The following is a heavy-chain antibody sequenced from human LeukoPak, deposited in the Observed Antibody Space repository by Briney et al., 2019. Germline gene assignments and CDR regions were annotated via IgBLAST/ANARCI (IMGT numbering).Heavy chain of an antibody. Sequence: ASVTVSFTASGYTFTNYYMHWVRQAPGQGLEWMGVIDPNGGGASYPQKVQGRVTMTRDTSTGTVYMELSSLRSEDTAVYYCAAWGSSSSPLPGMDVWGQGTTVTVSS. D-gene: IGHD6-13*01. CDR1: GYTFTNYY. V-gene: IGHV1-46*01. J-gene: IGHJ6*02. CDR3: AAWGSSSSPLPGMDV. CDR2: IDPNGGGA.